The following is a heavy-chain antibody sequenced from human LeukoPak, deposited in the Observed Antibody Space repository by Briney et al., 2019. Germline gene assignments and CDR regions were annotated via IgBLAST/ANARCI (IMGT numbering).Heavy chain of an antibody. D-gene: IGHD3-10*01. CDR3: ARDVGNYYGSGSYYTGDNWFDP. V-gene: IGHV4-59*01. CDR1: GGSISSYY. Sequence: PSETLSLTCTVSGGSISSYYWSWIRQPPGKGLEWIGYIYYSGSTNYNPSLKSRVTISVDTSKNQFSLKLSSVTAADTAVYYCARDVGNYYGSGSYYTGDNWFDPWGQGTLVTVSS. CDR2: IYYSGST. J-gene: IGHJ5*02.